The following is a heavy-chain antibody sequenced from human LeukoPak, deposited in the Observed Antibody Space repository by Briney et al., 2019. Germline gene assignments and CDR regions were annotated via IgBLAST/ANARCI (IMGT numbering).Heavy chain of an antibody. V-gene: IGHV3-21*01. CDR3: ARNYVTFGTGSDY. J-gene: IGHJ4*02. D-gene: IGHD3/OR15-3a*01. CDR1: GFTFSSYA. Sequence: PGGSLRLSCAASGFTFSSYAMTWGRQAPGKGLEWVSFISSSSSYIYYADSVKGRFTISRDNAKNSLYLQMNSLRAEDTAVYYCARNYVTFGTGSDYWGQGTLVTVSS. CDR2: ISSSSSYI.